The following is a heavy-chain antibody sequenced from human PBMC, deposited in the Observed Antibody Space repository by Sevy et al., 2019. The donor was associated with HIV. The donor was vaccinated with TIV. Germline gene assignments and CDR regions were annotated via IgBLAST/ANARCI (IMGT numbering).Heavy chain of an antibody. CDR1: GFTFSSYG. V-gene: IGHV3-30*18. D-gene: IGHD1-20*01. Sequence: GGSLRLSCAASGFTFSSYGMHWVRQAPGKGLEWVAVISYDGSNKYYADSVKGRFTISRDNSKNTLYLQMNSLRAEDTAVYYCAKDIAGYNWNYGMDVWGQGTTVTVSS. CDR3: AKDIAGYNWNYGMDV. CDR2: ISYDGSNK. J-gene: IGHJ6*02.